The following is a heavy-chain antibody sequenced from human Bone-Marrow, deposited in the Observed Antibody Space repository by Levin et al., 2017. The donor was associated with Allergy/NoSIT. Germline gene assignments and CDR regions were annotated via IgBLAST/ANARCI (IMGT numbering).Heavy chain of an antibody. CDR2: INSDGSST. D-gene: IGHD6-19*01. CDR1: GFTFSSYW. CDR3: ARDRVIAVAGTRGYYYYYGMDV. J-gene: IGHJ6*02. Sequence: AGGSLRLSCAASGFTFSSYWMHWVRQAPGKGLVWVSRINSDGSSTSYADSVKGRFTISRDNAKNTLYLQMNSLRAEDTAVYYCARDRVIAVAGTRGYYYYYGMDVWGQGTTVTVSS. V-gene: IGHV3-74*01.